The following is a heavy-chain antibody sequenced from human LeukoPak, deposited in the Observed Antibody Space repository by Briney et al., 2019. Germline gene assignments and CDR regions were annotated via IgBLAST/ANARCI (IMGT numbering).Heavy chain of an antibody. CDR3: ASSGYSYLGADY. V-gene: IGHV3-74*01. Sequence: PGGSLRLSCAASGFTFSSYWMHWVRQVPGKGLVWVSRINSDGSSTSNADSVKGRFTISRDNAKNTLYLQMNSLRAEDTAVYYCASSGYSYLGADYWGQGTLSPSPQ. CDR2: INSDGSST. CDR1: GFTFSSYW. D-gene: IGHD5-18*01. J-gene: IGHJ4*02.